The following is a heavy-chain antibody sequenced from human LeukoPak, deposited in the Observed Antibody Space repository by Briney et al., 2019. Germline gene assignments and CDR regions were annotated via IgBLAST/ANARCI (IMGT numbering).Heavy chain of an antibody. V-gene: IGHV4-59*12. J-gene: IGHJ4*02. CDR2: IYYSGST. CDR3: ARDYDSSAFDY. Sequence: SETLSLTCTVSGGSIGSYYWSWIRQPPGKGLEWIGYIYYSGSTNYNPSLKSRVTISVDTSKNQFSLKLSSVTAADTAVYYCARDYDSSAFDYWGQGTLVTVSS. CDR1: GGSIGSYY. D-gene: IGHD3-22*01.